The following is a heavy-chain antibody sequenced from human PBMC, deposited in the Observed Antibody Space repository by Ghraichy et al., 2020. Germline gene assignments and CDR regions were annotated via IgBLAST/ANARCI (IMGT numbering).Heavy chain of an antibody. V-gene: IGHV4-39*01. Sequence: SETLSLTCTVSGGSISSSSYYWGWIRQPPGKGLEWIGSIYYSGSTYYNPSLKSRVTISVDTSKNQFSLKLSSVTAADTAVYYCARHYPEGGHFDYWGQGTLVTVSS. CDR2: IYYSGST. CDR1: GGSISSSSYY. J-gene: IGHJ4*02. CDR3: ARHYPEGGHFDY. D-gene: IGHD1-26*01.